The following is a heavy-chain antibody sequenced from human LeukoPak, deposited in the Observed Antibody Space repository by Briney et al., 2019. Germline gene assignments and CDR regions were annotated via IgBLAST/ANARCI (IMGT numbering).Heavy chain of an antibody. V-gene: IGHV3-30*18. CDR3: AKIFDDIGYFDY. D-gene: IGHD3-3*01. CDR1: GFTFSSYG. J-gene: IGHJ4*02. Sequence: GRSLRLSCAASGFTFSSYGMHWVRQAPGKGLEWVAVISCDGSNKYYADSVKGRFTISRDNSKNTLYLQMNSLRAEDTAVYYCAKIFDDIGYFDYWGQGTLVTVSS. CDR2: ISCDGSNK.